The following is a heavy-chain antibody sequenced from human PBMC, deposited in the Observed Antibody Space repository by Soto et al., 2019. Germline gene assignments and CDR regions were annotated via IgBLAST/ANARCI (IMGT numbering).Heavy chain of an antibody. CDR1: GFTFSNAW. D-gene: IGHD3-22*01. V-gene: IGHV3-15*01. CDR2: IKSKTDGGTT. CDR3: TTDRGYDSSGLYDY. Sequence: EVQLVESGGGLVKPGGSLRLSCAASGFTFSNAWMSWVRQAPGKGLEWVGRIKSKTDGGTTDYAAPVKGRFTISRDDSKNTLHLQMNSLKTEDTAVYYCTTDRGYDSSGLYDYWGQGTLVTVSS. J-gene: IGHJ4*02.